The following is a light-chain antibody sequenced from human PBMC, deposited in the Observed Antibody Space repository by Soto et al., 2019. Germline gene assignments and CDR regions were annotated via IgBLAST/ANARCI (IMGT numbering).Light chain of an antibody. CDR1: QSVGNY. CDR2: DAS. Sequence: EIVLTQSPATLSLSPGERATLSCRASQSVGNYLGWYQQRPGQAPRLLIYDASERAAGIPARFSGSGSGTDFPLTINSLEPEDFALYYCHHRYTWPRAFGQGTRLEIK. CDR3: HHRYTWPRA. J-gene: IGKJ5*01. V-gene: IGKV3-11*01.